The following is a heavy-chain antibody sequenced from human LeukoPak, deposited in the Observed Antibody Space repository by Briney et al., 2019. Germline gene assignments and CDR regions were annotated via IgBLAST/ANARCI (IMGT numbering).Heavy chain of an antibody. V-gene: IGHV3-23*01. CDR2: ISGSGVST. Sequence: GGSLRPSCAASGFTFNTYAMSWARQAPGKGLEWVSGISGSGVSTYYADSVKGRFTISRDNSKNTLYVQMNSLRAEDTALYYCAKGRYYYDGSGYSLDYWGQGTLVTVSS. CDR3: AKGRYYYDGSGYSLDY. J-gene: IGHJ4*02. D-gene: IGHD3-22*01. CDR1: GFTFNTYA.